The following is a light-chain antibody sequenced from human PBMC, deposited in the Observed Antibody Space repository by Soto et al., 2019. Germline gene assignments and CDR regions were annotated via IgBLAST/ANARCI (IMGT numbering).Light chain of an antibody. V-gene: IGKV3-20*01. Sequence: EIVLTQSPGTLSLSPGERATLPCRASQSVSSSYLAWYQQKPGQAPRLLIYGASSRATGIPDRFSGSGSGTDFTLTISRLEPEDFAVYYCQQYGSSPGITFGQGTRLEIK. J-gene: IGKJ5*01. CDR2: GAS. CDR3: QQYGSSPGIT. CDR1: QSVSSSY.